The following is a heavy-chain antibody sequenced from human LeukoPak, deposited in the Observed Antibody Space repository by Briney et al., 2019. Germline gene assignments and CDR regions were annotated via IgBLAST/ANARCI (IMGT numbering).Heavy chain of an antibody. J-gene: IGHJ3*02. CDR2: ISYDGSNK. CDR3: ARDFYGSGITPAFDI. D-gene: IGHD3-10*01. V-gene: IGHV3-30*19. CDR1: GFTFSSYG. Sequence: GGSLRLSCAASGFTFSSYGMHWVRQAPGKGLEWVAVISYDGSNKYYADSVKGRFTISRDNSKNTLYLQMNSLRAEDTAVYYCARDFYGSGITPAFDIWGQGTMVTVSS.